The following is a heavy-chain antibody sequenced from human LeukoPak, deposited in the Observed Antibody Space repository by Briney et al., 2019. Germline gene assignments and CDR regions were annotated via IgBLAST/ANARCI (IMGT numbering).Heavy chain of an antibody. Sequence: SETLSLNCTVSGGSISSYYWSWIRQPAGKGLEWIGRIYISGSTNYNPSLKSRVTMSVDTSKNQFSLKLSSVTAADTAVYYCARAKDWNDPLDYWGQGTLVTVSS. D-gene: IGHD1-1*01. CDR1: GGSISSYY. V-gene: IGHV4-4*07. CDR3: ARAKDWNDPLDY. J-gene: IGHJ4*02. CDR2: IYISGST.